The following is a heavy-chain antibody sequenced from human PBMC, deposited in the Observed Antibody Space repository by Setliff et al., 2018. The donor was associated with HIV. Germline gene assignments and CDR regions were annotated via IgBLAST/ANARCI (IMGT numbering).Heavy chain of an antibody. CDR1: GYTFTNYD. CDR2: ISTYNGNA. CDR3: ARALYSNSGWYFDL. J-gene: IGHJ2*01. Sequence: ASVKVSCKASGYTFTNYDINWVRQAPGQGLEWMGWISTYNGNANYAQKFQGRVTMTTHTSTTTAHMELRSLRSDDTAVYYCARALYSNSGWYFDLWGRGTLVTVSS. V-gene: IGHV1-18*01. D-gene: IGHD6-6*01.